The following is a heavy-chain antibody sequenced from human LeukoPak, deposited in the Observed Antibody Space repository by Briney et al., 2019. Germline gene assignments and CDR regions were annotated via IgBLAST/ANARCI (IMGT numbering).Heavy chain of an antibody. J-gene: IGHJ4*02. CDR1: GFTFSTYA. D-gene: IGHD2-15*01. CDR3: AKVPSGRYCSGGSCYFDY. V-gene: IGHV3-23*01. Sequence: GGSLRLSCAASGFTFSTYAMSWVRRAPGKGLEWVSAISGGGGSTYYADSVKGRSTISRDNSKNTLYLQMNSLRAEDTAVYYCAKVPSGRYCSGGSCYFDYWGQGTLVTVSS. CDR2: ISGGGGST.